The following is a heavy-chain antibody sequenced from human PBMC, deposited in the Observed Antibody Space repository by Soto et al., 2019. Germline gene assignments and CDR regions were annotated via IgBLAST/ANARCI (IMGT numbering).Heavy chain of an antibody. CDR3: AGDLYFPMDIGGYYHYAMDV. CDR2: IHYSGTT. J-gene: IGHJ6*02. Sequence: PSETLSLTCTVSGGSVSSGTYYWSWIRQAPGKGLEWIGYIHYSGTTYYNPSLKSRLTISVDTSKRQFSLKLRSVTAADTAVYYCAGDLYFPMDIGGYYHYAMDVWGQGTTVTSP. CDR1: GGSVSSGTYY. D-gene: IGHD3-16*01. V-gene: IGHV4-61*01.